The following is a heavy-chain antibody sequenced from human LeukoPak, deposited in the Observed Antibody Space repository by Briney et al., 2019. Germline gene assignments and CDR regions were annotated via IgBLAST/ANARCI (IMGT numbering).Heavy chain of an antibody. CDR2: IYYCGST. Sequence: SETLSLTCTVSGGSISSYYWSWIRQPPGKGLEWIGYIYYCGSTNYNPSLKSRVTISVDTSKNQFSLKLSSVTAADTAVYYCARDRTGIAPTFDYWGQGTLVTVSS. V-gene: IGHV4-59*01. J-gene: IGHJ4*02. CDR1: GGSISSYY. D-gene: IGHD6-13*01. CDR3: ARDRTGIAPTFDY.